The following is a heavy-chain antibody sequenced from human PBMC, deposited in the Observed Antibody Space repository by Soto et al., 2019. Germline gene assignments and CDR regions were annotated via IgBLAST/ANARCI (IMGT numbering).Heavy chain of an antibody. J-gene: IGHJ4*02. V-gene: IGHV4-59*01. CDR1: SGSISGYY. Sequence: QVQLQESGPGLVKPSETLSLTCTVSSGSISGYYWNWIRQPPGKGLEWIGYIYNTGTSYNPSLKSRVTIAVDTSKNQFSLKLSSVTAADTAVYYCARGGVATIRTYSDYWGQGTLVTVSS. CDR2: IYNTGT. D-gene: IGHD5-12*01. CDR3: ARGGVATIRTYSDY.